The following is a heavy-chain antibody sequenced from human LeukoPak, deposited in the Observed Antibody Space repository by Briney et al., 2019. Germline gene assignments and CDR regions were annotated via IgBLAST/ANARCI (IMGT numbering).Heavy chain of an antibody. CDR3: ARLTAVGFGYYYYGMDV. V-gene: IGHV4-4*07. J-gene: IGHJ6*02. CDR2: IYTSGST. CDR1: GGSISSYY. Sequence: SETLSLTCTVSGGSISSYYWSWIRQPAGKGLEWIGRIYTSGSTNYNPSLKSRVTMSVDTSKNQFSLKLSSVTAADTAVYYCARLTAVGFGYYYYGMDVWGQGTTVTVSS. D-gene: IGHD3-16*01.